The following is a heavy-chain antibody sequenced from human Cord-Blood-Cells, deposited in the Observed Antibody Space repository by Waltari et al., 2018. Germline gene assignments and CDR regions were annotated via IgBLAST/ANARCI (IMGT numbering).Heavy chain of an antibody. CDR1: GGTFSSYA. Sequence: QVQLVQSGADVKKPGSSVKVSCKASGGTFSSYAISWVRQAPGQGLEWMGGIIPIVGTANYAQKFPGRVTITADESTSTAYMELSSLRSEDTAVYYCARGTTGTTLWFDPWGQGTLGTVSS. V-gene: IGHV1-69*01. D-gene: IGHD1-7*01. CDR3: ARGTTGTTLWFDP. J-gene: IGHJ5*02. CDR2: IIPIVGTA.